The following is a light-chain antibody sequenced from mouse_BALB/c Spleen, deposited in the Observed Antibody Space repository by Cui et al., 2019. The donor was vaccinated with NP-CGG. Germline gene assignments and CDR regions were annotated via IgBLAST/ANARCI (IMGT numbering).Light chain of an antibody. CDR3: ALWYSNHWV. CDR2: GTN. CDR1: TGAVTASNY. J-gene: IGLJ1*01. V-gene: IGLV1*01. Sequence: QALANQESALTASPGETVTLTCRSSTGAVTASNYANWVQEKPDHLFTGLINGTNNRAPGVPARFSGSLIGDKAALTITGTQTDDEAIYFCALWYSNHWVFGGGTKLTVL.